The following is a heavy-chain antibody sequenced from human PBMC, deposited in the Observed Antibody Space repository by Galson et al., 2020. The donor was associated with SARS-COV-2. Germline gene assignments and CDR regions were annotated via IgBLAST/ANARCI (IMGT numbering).Heavy chain of an antibody. CDR2: INGGTSYT. Sequence: GGTLRLSCTASGFTFSDDYISWNRQAPGKGLERVSDINGGTSYTNYSDSVKGRFTISRDNAKNTLYLQMNSLRAADTAVYYCAREGDLTVAGEYFDHWGQGILVTVSS. CDR3: AREGDLTVAGEYFDH. V-gene: IGHV3-11*06. J-gene: IGHJ4*02. D-gene: IGHD6-19*01. CDR1: GFTFSDDY.